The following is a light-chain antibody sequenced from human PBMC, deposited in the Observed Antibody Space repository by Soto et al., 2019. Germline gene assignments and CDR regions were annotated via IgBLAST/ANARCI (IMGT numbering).Light chain of an antibody. Sequence: DIQMTHSPSSLSASVGASGTITCRASQGISNHLAWYQQKPGKVPKILIYAASTLVSGVPSRFSGSGSGTDFTLTISSLQPEDFATYHCQRYSNAQWTFGQGTRV. V-gene: IGKV1-27*01. J-gene: IGKJ1*01. CDR2: AAS. CDR3: QRYSNAQWT. CDR1: QGISNH.